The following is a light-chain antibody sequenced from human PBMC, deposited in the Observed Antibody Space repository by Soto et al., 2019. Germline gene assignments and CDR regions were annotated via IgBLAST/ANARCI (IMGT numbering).Light chain of an antibody. J-gene: IGLJ1*01. Sequence: QSALTQPPSASGSPGQSVTISCTGTSSDVGGYNYVSWYQQHPGKAPKLMIYEVSKRPSAVPDRFSGSKSGNTASLTVSGLQGEDEADYYCSSYAGSNNLYVFGTGTKLTVL. CDR2: EVS. CDR3: SSYAGSNNLYV. CDR1: SSDVGGYNY. V-gene: IGLV2-8*01.